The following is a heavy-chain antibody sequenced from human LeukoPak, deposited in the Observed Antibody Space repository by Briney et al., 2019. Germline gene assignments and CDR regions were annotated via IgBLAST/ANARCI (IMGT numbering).Heavy chain of an antibody. Sequence: PGGSLRLSCAASGFTFSSYAMIWVRQAPGKGLEWVSAISGSDSTYYADSVKGRFTISRDNSKNTLYLQMNSLRAEDTAIYYCAKGVRFLDWWILDYWGQGALVTVSS. CDR3: AKGVRFLDWWILDY. D-gene: IGHD3-9*01. J-gene: IGHJ4*02. V-gene: IGHV3-23*01. CDR1: GFTFSSYA. CDR2: ISGSDST.